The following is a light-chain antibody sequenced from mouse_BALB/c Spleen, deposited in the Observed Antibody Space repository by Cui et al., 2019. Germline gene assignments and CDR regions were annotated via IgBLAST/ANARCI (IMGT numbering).Light chain of an antibody. Sequence: QIVLTQSPAIMPASPGEKVTMTCSASSSVSYMYWYQQKPRSSPKPWIYLTSNLASGVPARFSGSGSGTSYSLTISSMEAEDAATYYCQQWSSNPLTFGAGTKLELK. CDR1: SSVSY. J-gene: IGKJ5*01. CDR2: LTS. V-gene: IGKV4-68*01. CDR3: QQWSSNPLT.